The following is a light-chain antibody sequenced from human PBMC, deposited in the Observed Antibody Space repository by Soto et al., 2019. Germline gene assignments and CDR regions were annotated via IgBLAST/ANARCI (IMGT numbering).Light chain of an antibody. CDR2: DAS. Sequence: DIQMTQSPSSLSASVGDRVTITCRAIQSISTYLNWYQQKPGKAPNLLISDASSLQSGVPSRFSGSGSGTDFTLTISSLQPEDFASYYCQQSYSIPYTFGQGTKLVIK. J-gene: IGKJ2*01. CDR3: QQSYSIPYT. CDR1: QSISTY. V-gene: IGKV1-39*01.